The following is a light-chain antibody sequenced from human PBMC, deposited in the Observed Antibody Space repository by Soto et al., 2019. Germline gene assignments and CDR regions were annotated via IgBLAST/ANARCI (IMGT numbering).Light chain of an antibody. CDR1: QNIGTS. Sequence: VLLTQSPATLSLSPGEIPTLSCRAVQNIGTSLVWSQQKPGQSPRLLIYDASHRATGVPARFSGSGSGTDFTLTISGLEPEDFAVYYCQQRSVWPITFGQGTRLEIK. J-gene: IGKJ5*01. V-gene: IGKV3-11*01. CDR3: QQRSVWPIT. CDR2: DAS.